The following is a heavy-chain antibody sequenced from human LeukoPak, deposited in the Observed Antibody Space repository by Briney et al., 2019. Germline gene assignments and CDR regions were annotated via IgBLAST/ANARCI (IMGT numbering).Heavy chain of an antibody. J-gene: IGHJ5*01. V-gene: IGHV4-34*01. CDR2: INHSGST. CDR3: ATYSSNLGCLDS. CDR1: GGSFSGYY. D-gene: IGHD6-13*01. Sequence: PSETLSLTCAVYGGSFSGYYWSWIRQPPGKGPEWIGEINHSGSTNYNPSLKSRVTISVDTSKNQFSLKLSFVSAADTAVYYCATYSSNLGCLDSWGQGTLVTVSS.